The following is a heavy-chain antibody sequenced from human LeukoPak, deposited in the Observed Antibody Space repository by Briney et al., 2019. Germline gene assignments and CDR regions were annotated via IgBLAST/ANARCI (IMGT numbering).Heavy chain of an antibody. CDR1: GDSMTGYY. CDR2: IYTSGST. D-gene: IGHD3-22*01. CDR3: ARDQGSTYYYDSSGPRRTGAFDI. J-gene: IGHJ3*02. Sequence: SETLSLTCTVSGDSMTGYYWSWIRQPAGKGLEWIGRIYTSGSTNYNPSLKSRVTMSVDTSKNQFSLKLSSVTAADTAVYYCARDQGSTYYYDSSGPRRTGAFDIWGQGTMVTVSS. V-gene: IGHV4-4*07.